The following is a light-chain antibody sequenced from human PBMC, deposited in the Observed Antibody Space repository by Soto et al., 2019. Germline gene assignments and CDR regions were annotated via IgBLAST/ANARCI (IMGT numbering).Light chain of an antibody. Sequence: DIVMTQSPDSLAVSLGERATINCKSSQTVLYSSNNKNYLAWYQQKPRQPPKLLICWASTRESGVPDRFSGSGSGTEFTLTISSLQAEDVAVYYCQQYYSPPPTFGQGTKVEIK. V-gene: IGKV4-1*01. CDR1: QTVLYSSNNKNY. CDR3: QQYYSPPPT. CDR2: WAS. J-gene: IGKJ1*01.